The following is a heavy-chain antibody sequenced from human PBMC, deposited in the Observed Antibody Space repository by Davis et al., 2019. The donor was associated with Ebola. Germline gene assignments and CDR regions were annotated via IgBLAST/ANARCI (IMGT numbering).Heavy chain of an antibody. CDR2: IYYSGST. D-gene: IGHD4-17*01. CDR1: GFIFTNYA. J-gene: IGHJ4*02. Sequence: MPGGSLRLSCAASGFIFTNYAMNWVRQPPGKGLEWIGSIYYSGSTYYNPSLKSRVTISVDTSKNQFSLRLKSVTAADTAVYYCASNDFGDVGPGYWGQGTLVTVSS. CDR3: ASNDFGDVGPGY. V-gene: IGHV4-39*01.